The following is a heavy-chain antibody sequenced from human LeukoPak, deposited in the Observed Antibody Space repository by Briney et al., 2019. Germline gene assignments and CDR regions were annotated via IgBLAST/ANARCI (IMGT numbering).Heavy chain of an antibody. CDR3: ASGSGEYDSSGYYSRRIDN. J-gene: IGHJ4*02. D-gene: IGHD3-22*01. CDR1: GGSISSSSYY. CDR2: IYYSGST. Sequence: SETLSLTCTVSGGSISSSSYYWGWIRQPPGKGLVGFGSIYYSGSTYYKPSLKSRVTISVDTSKSPFSLKLSCVTAADTAVYYCASGSGEYDSSGYYSRRIDNWGQGTLVTVSS. V-gene: IGHV4-39*07.